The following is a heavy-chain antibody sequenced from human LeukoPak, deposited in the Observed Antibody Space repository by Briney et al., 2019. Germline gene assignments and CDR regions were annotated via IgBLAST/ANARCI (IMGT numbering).Heavy chain of an antibody. Sequence: ASVKVSCKASGYTFTGYYMHWVRQAPGQGLEWMGWINPNSGGTNYAQKFQGRVTMTRDTSISTAYMELSRLRSDDTAVYYCARDLNIAVAGYFDYWGQGTVVTVSS. CDR1: GYTFTGYY. D-gene: IGHD6-19*01. CDR3: ARDLNIAVAGYFDY. V-gene: IGHV1-2*02. CDR2: INPNSGGT. J-gene: IGHJ4*02.